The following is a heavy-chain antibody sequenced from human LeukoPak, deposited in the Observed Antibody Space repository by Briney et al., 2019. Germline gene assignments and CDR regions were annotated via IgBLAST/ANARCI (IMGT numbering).Heavy chain of an antibody. CDR3: PPLGGGGYSPALFDY. Sequence: PSETLSLTCAVSGGSFSAFFWRWIRQPPGKGLEWIGDVGHSGSADYNPSLKSRVTISVDTSKNQFSLKLSSVTAADTAVYYCPPLGGGGYSPALFDYWGEETLVTASP. CDR1: GGSFSAFF. V-gene: IGHV4-34*03. D-gene: IGHD2-21*01. J-gene: IGHJ4*02. CDR2: VGHSGSA.